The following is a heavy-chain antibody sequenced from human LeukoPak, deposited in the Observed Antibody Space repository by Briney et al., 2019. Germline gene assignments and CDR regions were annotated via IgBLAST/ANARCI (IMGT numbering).Heavy chain of an antibody. V-gene: IGHV4-59*01. Sequence: SETLSLTCTVSGGSISSYYWSWSRQPPGRGLQWIGYIYYSGSTNYNPSLKSRVTMSVDTSKNQFSLKLSSVTAADTALYYCARGGAGNAFDIWGQGTMLNVSS. CDR1: GGSISSYY. J-gene: IGHJ3*02. D-gene: IGHD1-1*01. CDR2: IYYSGST. CDR3: ARGGAGNAFDI.